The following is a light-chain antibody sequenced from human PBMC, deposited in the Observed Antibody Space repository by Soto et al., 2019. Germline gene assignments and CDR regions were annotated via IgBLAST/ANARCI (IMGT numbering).Light chain of an antibody. J-gene: IGLJ2*01. V-gene: IGLV1-44*01. Sequence: QSVLTQPPSASGTPGQRVTISCSGSSSNIGSNIVNWYQQLPGTAPKLLIYTHNQRPSGVPDRFSGSKSGTSASLAISGLQSEDEADYFRAAWDDSLSGLVFGGGTKLTVL. CDR2: THN. CDR1: SSNIGSNI. CDR3: AAWDDSLSGLV.